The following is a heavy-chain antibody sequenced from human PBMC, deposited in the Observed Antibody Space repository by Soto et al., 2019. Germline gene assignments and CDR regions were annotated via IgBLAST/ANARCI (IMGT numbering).Heavy chain of an antibody. D-gene: IGHD2-8*01. J-gene: IGHJ1*01. Sequence: EVQLVQSGGGLAQPGKSLRLSCAASGFTFRKFWMHWVRQVPGKGPVWVSYISSDGTTTDYADSVKGRFTISRDNAKDTLYLQMYSLRAEGTAVYYCAIQDCTNDVCLEAAVTVGGALESWGQGTLVTVSS. CDR1: GFTFRKFW. CDR2: ISSDGTTT. V-gene: IGHV3-74*01. CDR3: AIQDCTNDVCLEAAVTVGGALES.